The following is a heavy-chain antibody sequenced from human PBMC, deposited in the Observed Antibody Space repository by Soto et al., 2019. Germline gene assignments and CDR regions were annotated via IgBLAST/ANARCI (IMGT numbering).Heavy chain of an antibody. V-gene: IGHV3-23*01. CDR3: AKDLRDWLRNAFDV. Sequence: GSLRLFSAASGLITCNSSRSSVGQAPGKGLECVATIVGSRTYYSDSVKGRFTISRDNSQNTLYLQMNNLRADDTAVYYCAKDLRDWLRNAFDVWGQGTMVTVSS. J-gene: IGHJ3*01. CDR1: GLITCNSS. CDR2: IVGSRT. D-gene: IGHD5-12*01.